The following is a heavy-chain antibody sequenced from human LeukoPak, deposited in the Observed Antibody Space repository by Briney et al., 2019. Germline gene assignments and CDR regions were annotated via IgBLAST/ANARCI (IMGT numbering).Heavy chain of an antibody. D-gene: IGHD3-9*01. V-gene: IGHV6-1*01. CDR2: TFFRSQWYH. CDR3: ARDADWALDAFDV. CDR1: GDSVSVNSDV. Sequence: SQTLSLTCAISGDSVSVNSDVWNWIRQSPSRGLEWLGRTFFRSQWYHDYAISLRGRTTINADTSKNQFSLQLNSVTPEDTAVYYCARDADWALDAFDVWGQGTVVTVSS. J-gene: IGHJ3*01.